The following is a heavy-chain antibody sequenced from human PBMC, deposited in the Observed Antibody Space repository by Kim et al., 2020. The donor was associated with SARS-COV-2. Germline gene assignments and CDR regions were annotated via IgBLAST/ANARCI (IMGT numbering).Heavy chain of an antibody. J-gene: IGHJ4*02. Sequence: GGSLRLSCAASGFTFSSYAMHWVRQAPGKGLEWVAVISYDGSNKYYADSVKGRFTISRDNSKNTLYLQMNSLRAEDTAVYYCARDVIRGYSGYDYSYFDYWGQGTLVTVSS. CDR2: ISYDGSNK. D-gene: IGHD5-12*01. CDR1: GFTFSSYA. V-gene: IGHV3-30*04. CDR3: ARDVIRGYSGYDYSYFDY.